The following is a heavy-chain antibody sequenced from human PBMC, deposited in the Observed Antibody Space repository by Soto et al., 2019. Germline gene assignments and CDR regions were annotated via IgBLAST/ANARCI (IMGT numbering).Heavy chain of an antibody. D-gene: IGHD3-10*01. V-gene: IGHV3-53*01. CDR1: GFTVTSYY. Sequence: GGSLRLSCAASGFTVTSYYMSWVRQAPGKGPEWVSLIYTGGNTNYADSVKGRFTISRDNSKNTLYLQMNSPRAEDTAVYYCARDYYYGSGNYYRADYYHYGMDVWGQGTTVTVSS. J-gene: IGHJ6*02. CDR2: IYTGGNT. CDR3: ARDYYYGSGNYYRADYYHYGMDV.